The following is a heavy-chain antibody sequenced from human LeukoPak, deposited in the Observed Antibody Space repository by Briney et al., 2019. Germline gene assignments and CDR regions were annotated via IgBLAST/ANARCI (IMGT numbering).Heavy chain of an antibody. CDR3: ARGQQLVPFDY. J-gene: IGHJ4*02. CDR1: GYTFTSYG. Sequence: ASVKVSCKTSGYTFTSYGISWVRQAPGQGLEWMGWINPNSGGTNHAQKFQGRVTMTRDTSISTAYMELSRLRSDDTAVYYCARGQQLVPFDYWGQGTLVTVSS. CDR2: INPNSGGT. D-gene: IGHD6-13*01. V-gene: IGHV1-2*02.